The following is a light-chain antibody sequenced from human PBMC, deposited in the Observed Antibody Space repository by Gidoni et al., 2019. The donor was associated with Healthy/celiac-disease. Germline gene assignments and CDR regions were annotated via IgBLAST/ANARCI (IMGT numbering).Light chain of an antibody. V-gene: IGKV4-1*01. CDR1: QSVLYSSNNKNY. CDR3: QQYYSTFCT. Sequence: DIVMTQSPYSLALSLGERATINCKSSQSVLYSSNNKNYLAWYQQKPGQPPKLLIYWASTRESGVPDRFSGSGSGTDFTLTISSLQAEDVAVYYCQQYYSTFCTFGQGTKLEIK. J-gene: IGKJ2*02. CDR2: WAS.